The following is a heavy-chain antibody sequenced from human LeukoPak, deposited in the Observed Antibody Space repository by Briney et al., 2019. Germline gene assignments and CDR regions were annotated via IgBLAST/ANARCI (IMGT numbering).Heavy chain of an antibody. CDR3: ARGTWAFNWFDP. CDR1: GGTFSSYA. D-gene: IGHD1/OR15-1a*01. Sequence: SVKVSCKASGGTFSSYAISWVRQAPGRGLEWMGRIIPILGIANYAQKFQGRVTITADKSTSTAYMELSSLRSEDTAVYYCARGTWAFNWFDPWGQGTLVSVSS. J-gene: IGHJ5*02. CDR2: IIPILGIA. V-gene: IGHV1-69*04.